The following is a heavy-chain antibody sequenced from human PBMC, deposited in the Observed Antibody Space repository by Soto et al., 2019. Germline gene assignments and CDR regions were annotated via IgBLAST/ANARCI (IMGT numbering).Heavy chain of an antibody. D-gene: IGHD6-19*01. CDR3: ARAEELQPVAFAY. Sequence: SETLSLTCTVSGGSISSYYWSWIRHPPGKGLEWIGYIYYSGSTNYNPSLKSRVTISVDTSKNQFSLKLSSVTAADTAVYYCARAEELQPVAFAYWGQGTLVPVSS. CDR1: GGSISSYY. CDR2: IYYSGST. J-gene: IGHJ4*02. V-gene: IGHV4-59*01.